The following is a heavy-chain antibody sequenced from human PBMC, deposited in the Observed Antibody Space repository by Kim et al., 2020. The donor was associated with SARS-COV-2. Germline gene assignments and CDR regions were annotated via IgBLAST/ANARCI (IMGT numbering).Heavy chain of an antibody. CDR1: GFTVSSNY. CDR2: IYSGGST. D-gene: IGHD3-22*01. V-gene: IGHV3-66*01. CDR3: ARDRGMYYYDSSEKSPLDAFDI. Sequence: GGSLRLSCAASGFTVSSNYMSWVRQAPGKGLEWVSVIYSGGSTYYADSVKGRFTISRDNSKNTLYLQMNSLRAEDTAVYYCARDRGMYYYDSSEKSPLDAFDIWGQGTMVTVSS. J-gene: IGHJ3*02.